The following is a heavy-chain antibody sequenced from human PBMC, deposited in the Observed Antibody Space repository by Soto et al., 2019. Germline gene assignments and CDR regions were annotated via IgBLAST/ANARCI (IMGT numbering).Heavy chain of an antibody. CDR1: GFTFSSYG. D-gene: IGHD3-16*01. J-gene: IGHJ5*02. V-gene: IGHV3-30*18. CDR2: ISYGGSNK. Sequence: GGSLRLSCAASGFTFSSYGMHWVRQAPGKGLEWVAVISYGGSNKYYADSVKGRFTISRDNSKNTLYLQMNSLRAEDTAVYYCAKDLLATFGGPLWFDPWGKGTLVTVS. CDR3: AKDLLATFGGPLWFDP.